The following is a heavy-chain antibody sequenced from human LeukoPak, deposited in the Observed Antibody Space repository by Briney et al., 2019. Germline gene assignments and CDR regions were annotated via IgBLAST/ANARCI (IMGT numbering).Heavy chain of an antibody. J-gene: IGHJ5*02. D-gene: IGHD1-1*01. CDR2: MNPNSGNT. V-gene: IGHV1-8*02. CDR1: GYTFTSYY. CDR3: ARAMGWTGTTFWFDP. Sequence: ASVKVSCKASGYTFTSYYMHWVRQATGQGLEWMGWMNPNSGNTGYAQKFQGRVTMTRNTSISTAYMELSSLRSEDTAVYYCARAMGWTGTTFWFDPWGQGTLVTVSS.